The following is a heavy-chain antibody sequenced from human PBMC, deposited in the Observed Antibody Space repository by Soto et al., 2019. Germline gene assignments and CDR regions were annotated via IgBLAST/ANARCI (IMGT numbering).Heavy chain of an antibody. V-gene: IGHV3-48*03. Sequence: EVQLVESGGGLVQPGGSLRLSCAASGFTFSSYEMNWVRQAPGKGLEWVSYISSSGSTIYYADSVKGRFTISRDNAKNSLYLQMNSLRAEDTAVYYCARGGSLKKLRDAFDIWGQGTMVTVSS. D-gene: IGHD1-7*01. CDR1: GFTFSSYE. J-gene: IGHJ3*02. CDR2: ISSSGSTI. CDR3: ARGGSLKKLRDAFDI.